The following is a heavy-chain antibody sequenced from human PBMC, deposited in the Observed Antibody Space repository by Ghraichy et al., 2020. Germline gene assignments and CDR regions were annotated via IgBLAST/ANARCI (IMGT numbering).Heavy chain of an antibody. CDR1: GFTFRSDW. CDR3: ARGDADP. J-gene: IGHJ5*02. V-gene: IGHV3-7*01. CDR2: IKEDGSGK. Sequence: GGSLRLSCAASGFTFRSDWMTWVRQAPGKGLEWVASIKEDGSGKFYVDSVKGRFTISRDNANESLSLQMNSLRVDDTAVYYCARGDADPWGQGTPVTVSS.